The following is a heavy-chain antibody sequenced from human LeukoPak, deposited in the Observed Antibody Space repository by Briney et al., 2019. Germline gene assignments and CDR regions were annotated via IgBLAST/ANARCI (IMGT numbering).Heavy chain of an antibody. D-gene: IGHD2-2*01. V-gene: IGHV1-2*02. CDR3: ARDHCSSTSCYHGY. Sequence: ASVKVYCKASGYTFTGYYMHWVRQAPGQGLEWMGWINPNSGGTNYAQKFQGRVTMTRDTSISTAYMELSRLRSDDTAVYYCARDHCSSTSCYHGYWGQGTLVTVSS. CDR2: INPNSGGT. CDR1: GYTFTGYY. J-gene: IGHJ4*02.